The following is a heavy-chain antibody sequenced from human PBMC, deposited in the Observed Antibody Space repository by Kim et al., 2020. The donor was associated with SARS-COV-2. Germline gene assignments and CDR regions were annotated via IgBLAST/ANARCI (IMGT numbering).Heavy chain of an antibody. CDR3: ATIWFGELYPDY. V-gene: IGHV4-39*01. J-gene: IGHJ4*02. Sequence: YYNPSLKSRVPLSVDTSKNQFSLKLSSVTAADTAVYYCATIWFGELYPDYWGQGTLVTVSS. D-gene: IGHD3-10*01.